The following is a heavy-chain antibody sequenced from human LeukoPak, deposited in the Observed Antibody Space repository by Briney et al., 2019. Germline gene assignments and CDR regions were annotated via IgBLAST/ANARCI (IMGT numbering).Heavy chain of an antibody. CDR3: ARDATGTRPITFDMDV. J-gene: IGHJ6*02. V-gene: IGHV1-2*04. CDR1: GYNFTGYY. Sequence: ASVNVSCTASGYNFTGYYMHWVRQAPGQGLEWMGWINPNSGGTNYAQKFQGWVTMTRDTSISTAYMELSRLRSDDTAVYYCARDATGTRPITFDMDVWGQGTTVTVSS. CDR2: INPNSGGT. D-gene: IGHD1/OR15-1a*01.